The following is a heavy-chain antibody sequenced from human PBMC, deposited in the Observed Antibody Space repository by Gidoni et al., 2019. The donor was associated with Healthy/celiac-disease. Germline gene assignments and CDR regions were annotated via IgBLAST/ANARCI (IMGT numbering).Heavy chain of an antibody. J-gene: IGHJ3*02. CDR2: ISSSGNTI. Sequence: EVQLVESGGGLVQPGGSLRLSCAASGFTFSSYEMNWVRQAPGKGLEWVSYISSSGNTIYYADSVKGRFTSSRDNAKNALYLQMNRLRVEDTAVYYCARAVAGDALDIWGQGTMVTVSS. CDR3: ARAVAGDALDI. CDR1: GFTFSSYE. D-gene: IGHD6-19*01. V-gene: IGHV3-48*03.